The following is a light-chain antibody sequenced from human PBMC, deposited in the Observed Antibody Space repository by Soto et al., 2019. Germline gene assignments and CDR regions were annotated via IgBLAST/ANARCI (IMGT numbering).Light chain of an antibody. CDR3: QQYNSYSPGVT. CDR1: QSLNNW. CDR2: KAS. V-gene: IGKV1-5*03. Sequence: DIQMTQSPSTLSASVGDRVTITCRASQSLNNWLAWYQQRPGKPPNLLIYKASTLASGVPSRFSGSGSGTEFTLTISSLQPDDFATYYCQQYNSYSPGVTFGQGTRLEIK. J-gene: IGKJ5*01.